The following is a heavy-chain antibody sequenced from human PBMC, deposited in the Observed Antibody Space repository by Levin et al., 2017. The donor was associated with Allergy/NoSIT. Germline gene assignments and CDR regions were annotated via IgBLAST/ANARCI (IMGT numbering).Heavy chain of an antibody. V-gene: IGHV4-38-2*02. CDR2: IYHSGST. Sequence: SETLSLTCAVSGYSISSGYYWGWIRQPPGKGLEWIGSIYHSGSTYYNPSLKSRVTISVDTSKNQFSLKLSSVTAADTAVYYCARDGVVVPAGGQYVGWFDPWGQGTLVTVSS. CDR3: ARDGVVVPAGGQYVGWFDP. J-gene: IGHJ5*02. CDR1: GYSISSGYY. D-gene: IGHD2-2*01.